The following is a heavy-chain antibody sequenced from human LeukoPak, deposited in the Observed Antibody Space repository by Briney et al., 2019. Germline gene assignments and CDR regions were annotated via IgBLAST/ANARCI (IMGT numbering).Heavy chain of an antibody. J-gene: IGHJ4*02. CDR3: VKDQREAYNSGWSRDFDS. D-gene: IGHD6-19*01. CDR1: GFSFSNYA. V-gene: IGHV3-30*18. Sequence: PGGSLRLSCAASGFSFSNYAMHWVRQASGRGLDWLAVISHDGINTYSADSVKGRFTISRDNSKNTLYLQVNSLRTDDTAVYYCVKDQREAYNSGWSRDFDSWGQGTLVTVSS. CDR2: ISHDGINT.